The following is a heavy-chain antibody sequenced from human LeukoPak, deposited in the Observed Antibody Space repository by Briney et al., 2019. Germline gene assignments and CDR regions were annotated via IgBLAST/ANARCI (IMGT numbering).Heavy chain of an antibody. CDR3: AKGQERSYFTFDY. J-gene: IGHJ4*02. CDR1: GFTFSSYA. V-gene: IGHV3-23*01. D-gene: IGHD1-26*01. CDR2: ISGSGGST. Sequence: PGGSLRLSCAASGFTFSSYAMSWVRQAPGKGLEWVSAISGSGGSTYYADSVKGRFTISRDNSKNTLYLQMNSLRAEDTAVYYYAKGQERSYFTFDYWGQGTLVTVSS.